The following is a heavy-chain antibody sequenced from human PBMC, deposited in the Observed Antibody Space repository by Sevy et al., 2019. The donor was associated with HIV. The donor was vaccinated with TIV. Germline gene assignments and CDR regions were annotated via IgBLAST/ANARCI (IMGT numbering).Heavy chain of an antibody. Sequence: GGSLRLSCAASGFTFSTYAMRWVRQAPGKGLEWVADISRSGGSTYYADSVKGRFTISRDNSKNTLYLQMNSLRAEDTVVYYCTKDAFYGDYLNCDYYFMDVWGKGTTVTVSS. V-gene: IGHV3-23*01. CDR2: ISRSGGST. D-gene: IGHD4-17*01. CDR1: GFTFSTYA. CDR3: TKDAFYGDYLNCDYYFMDV. J-gene: IGHJ6*03.